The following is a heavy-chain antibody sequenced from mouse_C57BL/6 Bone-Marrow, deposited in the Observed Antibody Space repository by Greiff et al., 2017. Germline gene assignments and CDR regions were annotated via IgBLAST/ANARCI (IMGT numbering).Heavy chain of an antibody. CDR2: ISSGSSTI. J-gene: IGHJ4*01. CDR3: AIYGSSSYYYAMDY. CDR1: GFTFSDYG. V-gene: IGHV5-17*01. Sequence: DVQLQESGGGLVKPGGSLKLSCAASGFTFSDYGMHWVRQAPEKGLEWVAYISSGSSTIYYADTVKGRFTISRDNAKNTLFLQMTSLRSEDTAMYYCAIYGSSSYYYAMDYWGQGTSVTVSS. D-gene: IGHD1-1*01.